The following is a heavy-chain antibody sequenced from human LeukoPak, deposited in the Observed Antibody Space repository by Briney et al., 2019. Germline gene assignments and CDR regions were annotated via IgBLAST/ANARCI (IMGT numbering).Heavy chain of an antibody. CDR1: DGSINSYY. D-gene: IGHD3-22*01. CDR3: ARVQKDYYDSGGYHSAAAFDI. Sequence: SETLSLTCSVSDGSINSYYWNWIRRPPGKGLEWIGYIYYNGNTNYSPSLKSRVTMSVDTSKNLFSLKLNSVTAADTAVYYCARVQKDYYDSGGYHSAAAFDIWGQGTMVTVSS. J-gene: IGHJ3*02. V-gene: IGHV4-59*01. CDR2: IYYNGNT.